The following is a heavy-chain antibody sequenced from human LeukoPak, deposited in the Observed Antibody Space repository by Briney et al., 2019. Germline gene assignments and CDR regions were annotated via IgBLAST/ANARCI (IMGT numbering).Heavy chain of an antibody. J-gene: IGHJ4*02. Sequence: TGGSLRLSCAASGFTFSSYWMHWVRQAPGKGLVWVSRINSDGSSTSYADSVKGRFTISRDNAKKTLYLQMNSLRAEDTAVYYCARGGRVSREDQFDYWGQGTLVTVSS. CDR2: INSDGSST. CDR1: GFTFSSYW. V-gene: IGHV3-74*01. CDR3: ARGGRVSREDQFDY.